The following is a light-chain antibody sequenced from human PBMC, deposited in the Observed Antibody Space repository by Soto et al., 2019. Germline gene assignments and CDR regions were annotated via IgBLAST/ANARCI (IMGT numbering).Light chain of an antibody. V-gene: IGLV1-44*01. CDR2: SDN. CDR1: SSNIGTNT. Sequence: QSVLTQPPSASGTPGQRVTISCSGSSSNIGTNTVIWYQQLPGAAPKLLIYSDNQRPSGVRDRFSGSNYGTSASLAISGLQSEAESYYYCAAWDVSLVVFGGGTKLTVL. CDR3: AAWDVSLVV. J-gene: IGLJ2*01.